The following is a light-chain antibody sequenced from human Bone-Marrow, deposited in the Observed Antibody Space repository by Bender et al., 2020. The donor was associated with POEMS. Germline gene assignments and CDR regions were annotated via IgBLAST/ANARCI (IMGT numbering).Light chain of an antibody. Sequence: QSALTQPRSVSGSPGQSVTISCTGTNSDVGNYNLVSWYQQHPGKAPKVMIYDVSNRPSGVSPRFSGSKSGNTASLTISGLQAEDEADYYCSSYTTSRTYVFGTGTTVTVL. CDR2: DVS. J-gene: IGLJ1*01. CDR1: NSDVGNYNL. V-gene: IGLV2-14*02. CDR3: SSYTTSRTYV.